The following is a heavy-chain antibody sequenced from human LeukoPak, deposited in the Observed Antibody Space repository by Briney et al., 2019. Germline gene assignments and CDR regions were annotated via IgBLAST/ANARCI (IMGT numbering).Heavy chain of an antibody. CDR3: ARALLRPYYDFWSRGDYFDY. D-gene: IGHD3-3*01. Sequence: ASVKVSCKVSGYTLTELSMHWVRQAPGKGLEWMGGSDPEDGETIYAQKFQGRVTMTEDTSTDTAYMELSSLRSEDTAVYYCARALLRPYYDFWSRGDYFDYWGQGTLVTVSS. CDR2: SDPEDGET. V-gene: IGHV1-24*01. J-gene: IGHJ4*02. CDR1: GYTLTELS.